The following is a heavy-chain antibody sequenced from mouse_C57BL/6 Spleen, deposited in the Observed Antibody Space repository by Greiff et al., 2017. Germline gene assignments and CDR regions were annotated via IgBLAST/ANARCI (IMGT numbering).Heavy chain of an antibody. D-gene: IGHD2-3*01. CDR1: GYTFTSYT. V-gene: IGHV1-4*01. CDR2: INPSSGYT. CDR3: ASSIAPGAFAY. J-gene: IGHJ3*01. Sequence: QVQLQQSGAELARPGASVKMSCKASGYTFTSYTMHWVKQRPGQGLEWIGYINPSSGYTKYNQKFKDKATLTADKSSSTAYMQLSSLTSEDSAVYYCASSIAPGAFAYWGQGTLVTVSA.